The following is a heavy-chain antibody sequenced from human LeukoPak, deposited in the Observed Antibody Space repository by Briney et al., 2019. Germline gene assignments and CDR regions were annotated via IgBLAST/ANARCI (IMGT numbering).Heavy chain of an antibody. Sequence: ASVKVSCKASGYTFTGHYMHWVRQAPGQGLEWMGWINPNSGGTNYTQKFQGRVTMTRDTSISTAYMELSRLRSDDTAVYYCARGVSNSYGYYFDYWGQGTLVTVSS. CDR3: ARGVSNSYGYYFDY. D-gene: IGHD5-18*01. V-gene: IGHV1-2*02. CDR1: GYTFTGHY. CDR2: INPNSGGT. J-gene: IGHJ4*02.